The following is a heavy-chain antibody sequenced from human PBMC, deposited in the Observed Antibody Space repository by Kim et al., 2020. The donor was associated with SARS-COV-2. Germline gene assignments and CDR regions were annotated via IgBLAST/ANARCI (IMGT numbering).Heavy chain of an antibody. CDR2: ISSSGSTI. V-gene: IGHV3-48*03. CDR3: AREDYDILTGHNWFDP. Sequence: GGSLRLSCAASGFTFSSYEMNWVRQAPGKGLEWVSYISSSGSTIYYADSVKGRFTISRDNAKNSLYLQMNSLRAEDTAVYYCAREDYDILTGHNWFDPWGQGTLVTVSS. CDR1: GFTFSSYE. D-gene: IGHD3-9*01. J-gene: IGHJ5*02.